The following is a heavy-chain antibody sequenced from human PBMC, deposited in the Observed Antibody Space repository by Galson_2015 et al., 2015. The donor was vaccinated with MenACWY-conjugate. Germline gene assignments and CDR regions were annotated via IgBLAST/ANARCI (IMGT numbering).Heavy chain of an antibody. V-gene: IGHV3-23*01. D-gene: IGHD4-17*01. CDR3: AKDKNFGDYGDFDY. CDR1: GFTLRSYA. J-gene: IGHJ4*02. CDR2: ISGGGDST. Sequence: SLRLSCAASGFTLRSYAMSWVRQAPGKGLEWVSGISGGGDSTYYADSVKGRFTISRDNSKNTLYLQMNSLRAEDTAVYYCAKDKNFGDYGDFDYWGQGTLVTVSS.